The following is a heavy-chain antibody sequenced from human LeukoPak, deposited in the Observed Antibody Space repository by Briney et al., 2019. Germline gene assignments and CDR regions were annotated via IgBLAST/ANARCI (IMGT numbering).Heavy chain of an antibody. Sequence: GGSLRLSCAASGFTFSSYAMHWVRQAPGKGLEWVAVISYDGSNKYYADSVKGRFTISRDNSKNTLYLQMNSLRAEDTAVCYCARDPLGVGAKSPAFDIRGQGTMVTVSS. J-gene: IGHJ3*02. CDR2: ISYDGSNK. V-gene: IGHV3-30-3*01. CDR3: ARDPLGVGAKSPAFDI. CDR1: GFTFSSYA. D-gene: IGHD1-26*01.